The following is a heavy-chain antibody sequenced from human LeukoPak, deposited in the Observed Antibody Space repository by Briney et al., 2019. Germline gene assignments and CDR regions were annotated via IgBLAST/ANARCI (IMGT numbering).Heavy chain of an antibody. CDR2: IYPGDSDT. CDR3: ARHGEMATIRYYYYGMDV. D-gene: IGHD5-24*01. V-gene: IGHV5-51*01. CDR1: GYSFTSYW. J-gene: IGHJ6*02. Sequence: GESLQISCKGSGYSFTSYWIGWVRQMPGKGLEWMGIIYPGDSDTRYSPSFQGQVTISADKSISTAYLQWSSLKASDTAMYYCARHGEMATIRYYYYGMDVWGQGTTVTVSS.